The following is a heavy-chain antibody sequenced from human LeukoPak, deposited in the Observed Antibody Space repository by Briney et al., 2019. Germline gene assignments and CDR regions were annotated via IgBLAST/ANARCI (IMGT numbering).Heavy chain of an antibody. CDR3: VKSLYGGCDY. CDR1: GFTVSSNY. J-gene: IGHJ4*02. D-gene: IGHD3-16*02. Sequence: PGGSLRLSCAASGFTVSSNYMSWVRQAPGKGLEWVSGVNGNGGSTSYADSVKGRFTIFRDNSKNTVYLQMNSLRVEDTAVYYCVKSLYGGCDYWGQGTVVTVSS. V-gene: IGHV3-53*01. CDR2: VNGNGGST.